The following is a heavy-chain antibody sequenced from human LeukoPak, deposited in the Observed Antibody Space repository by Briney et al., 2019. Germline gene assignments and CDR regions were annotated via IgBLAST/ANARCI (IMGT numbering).Heavy chain of an antibody. CDR1: GGTFSSYA. J-gene: IGHJ5*02. V-gene: IGHV1-69*13. CDR2: IIPIFGTA. D-gene: IGHD2-8*01. CDR3: ARDCTNGVCRGWFDP. Sequence: SVKVSCKASGGTFSSYAISWVRQAPGQGLEWMGGIIPIFGTANYAQKFQGRVTITADESTSTAYMELSSLRSEDTAVYYCARDCTNGVCRGWFDPWGQGTLVTVSS.